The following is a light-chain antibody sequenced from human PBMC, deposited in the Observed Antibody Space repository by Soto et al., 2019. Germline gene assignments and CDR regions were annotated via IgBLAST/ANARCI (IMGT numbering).Light chain of an antibody. V-gene: IGKV4-1*01. CDR3: QQYYSTPLT. CDR2: WAS. Sequence: DIVMTQSPDSLAVSLGERATINCKSSQSVLYSSNNKNYLAWYQQKPGQPPKLLIYWASTRESGVPDRFSGSRSGTDFTLPISSLQAEDVAVYYCQQYYSTPLTFGGGTKVEIK. CDR1: QSVLYSSNNKNY. J-gene: IGKJ4*01.